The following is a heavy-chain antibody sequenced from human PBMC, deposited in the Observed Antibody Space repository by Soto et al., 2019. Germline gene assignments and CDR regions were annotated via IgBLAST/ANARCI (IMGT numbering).Heavy chain of an antibody. CDR2: INPGGSIT. J-gene: IGHJ4*02. D-gene: IGHD2-8*01. V-gene: IGHV3-74*01. Sequence: EEQLVESGGGLVHPGGSLIISCAASGFTFSSYWMHWVRQAPGKGLVWVSRINPGGSITAYADSVKGRFTISRDNAKNTLYLQMNTLRGDDTAVYYCARVPTGKYGVRNYWGQGTLVTVSS. CDR3: ARVPTGKYGVRNY. CDR1: GFTFSSYW.